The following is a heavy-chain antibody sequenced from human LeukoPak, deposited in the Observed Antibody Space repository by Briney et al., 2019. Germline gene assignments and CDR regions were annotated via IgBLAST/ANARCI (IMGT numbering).Heavy chain of an antibody. V-gene: IGHV4-59*05. CDR3: ARQNCGGDCYSPRNGFDI. J-gene: IGHJ3*02. D-gene: IGHD2-21*02. CDR1: GGSISSYY. Sequence: SETLSLTCTVSGGSISSYYWSWIRQPPGKGLEWIGSIYYSGSTYYNPSLKSRVTISVDTSKNQFSVKLSSVTAADTAVYYCARQNCGGDCYSPRNGFDIWGQGTMVTVSS. CDR2: IYYSGST.